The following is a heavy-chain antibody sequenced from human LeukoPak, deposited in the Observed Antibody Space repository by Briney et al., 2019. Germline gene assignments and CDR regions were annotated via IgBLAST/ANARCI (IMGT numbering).Heavy chain of an antibody. Sequence: GGSLRLSCAASGFNFGGYAMHWVRQTPGQGLNWLGSIAHDESATYYADSVKGRVTVSRDNSERTLFLEMSSLKPEDTAIYYCARLGLGVVHTAPNFDYWGQGILVTVSS. J-gene: IGHJ4*02. CDR3: ARLGLGVVHTAPNFDY. V-gene: IGHV3-30*04. D-gene: IGHD2-21*01. CDR2: IAHDESAT. CDR1: GFNFGGYA.